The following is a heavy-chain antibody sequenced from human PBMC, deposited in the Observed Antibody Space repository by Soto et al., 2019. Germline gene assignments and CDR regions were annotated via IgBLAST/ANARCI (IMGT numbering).Heavy chain of an antibody. J-gene: IGHJ4*02. CDR1: GDTFTDYY. Sequence: QVQLMQSGAEVKKPGASVKVSCKASGDTFTDYYIHWVRQAPGQWLEWMGTVNPSGGHTTYAQHFLGRVTMTRDTSTSTLYMELTSLTSHDTAIYYCARGGHVVVVTAALDYWGQGTLVTVSS. CDR2: VNPSGGHT. CDR3: ARGGHVVVVTAALDY. V-gene: IGHV1-46*01. D-gene: IGHD2-21*02.